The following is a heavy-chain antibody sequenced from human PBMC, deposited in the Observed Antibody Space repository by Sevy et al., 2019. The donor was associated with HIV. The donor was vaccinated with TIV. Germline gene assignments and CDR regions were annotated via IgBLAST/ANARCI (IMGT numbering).Heavy chain of an antibody. Sequence: GGSLRLSCAASGFTFSSYWMSWVRQAPGKGLEWVANIKQDGSEKYYVDSVKGRFTISRDNAKNPLYLQMNSLRAEDTAVYYCARVADIVVVPAAAGAFDIWGQGTMVTVSS. J-gene: IGHJ3*02. CDR1: GFTFSSYW. D-gene: IGHD2-2*01. CDR3: ARVADIVVVPAAAGAFDI. V-gene: IGHV3-7*01. CDR2: IKQDGSEK.